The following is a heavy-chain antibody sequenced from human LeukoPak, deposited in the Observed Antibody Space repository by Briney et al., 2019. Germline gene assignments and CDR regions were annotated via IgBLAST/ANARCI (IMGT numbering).Heavy chain of an antibody. CDR1: GFTFSSYG. Sequence: PGGSLRLSCAASGFTFSSYGMHWVRQAPGKGLEWVSVIYSGGSTYYADSVKGRFTISKDNSKNTLYLQMNSLRAEDTAVYYCARDITSGSFPTFDYWGQGTLVTVSS. J-gene: IGHJ4*02. D-gene: IGHD3-10*01. CDR2: IYSGGST. V-gene: IGHV3-53*01. CDR3: ARDITSGSFPTFDY.